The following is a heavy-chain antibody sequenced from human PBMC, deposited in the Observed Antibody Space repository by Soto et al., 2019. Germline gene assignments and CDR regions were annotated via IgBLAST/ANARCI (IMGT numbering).Heavy chain of an antibody. CDR1: GGTFSSYA. Sequence: QVQLVQSGAEVKKPGSSVKVSCKASGGTFSSYAISWVRQAPGQGLEWMGGIIPIFGTANYEQKFQGRVTITADESTITAYMELSSLRSEDTAVYYCARAQGYSGYDGLSNWGQGTLVTVSS. CDR3: ARAQGYSGYDGLSN. D-gene: IGHD5-12*01. CDR2: IIPIFGTA. J-gene: IGHJ4*02. V-gene: IGHV1-69*12.